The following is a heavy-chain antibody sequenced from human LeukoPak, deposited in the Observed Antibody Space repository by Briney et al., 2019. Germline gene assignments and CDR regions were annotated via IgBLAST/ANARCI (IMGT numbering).Heavy chain of an antibody. CDR2: INPNSGGT. CDR1: GYTFTGYY. V-gene: IGHV1-2*04. J-gene: IGHJ3*02. CDR3: ARGYCSGGSCYYDDAFDI. D-gene: IGHD2-15*01. Sequence: VASVKVSCKASGYTFTGYYMHWVRQAPGQGLEWMGWINPNSGGTNYAQKFQGWVTMTRDTSISTAYMELSRLRSDDTAVHYCARGYCSGGSCYYDDAFDIWGQGTMVTVSS.